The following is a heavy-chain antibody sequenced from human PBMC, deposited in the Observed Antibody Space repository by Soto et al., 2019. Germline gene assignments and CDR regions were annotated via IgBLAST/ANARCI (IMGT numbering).Heavy chain of an antibody. CDR3: AGSVFP. CDR2: IYYSGST. V-gene: IGHV4-31*02. Sequence: WTWIRQHPGKGLEWIGYIYYSGSTYYNPSLKSRLTISLDTSKNQFSLKLSSVTAADTAVYYCAGSVFPWGQGTLVTVSS. J-gene: IGHJ5*02.